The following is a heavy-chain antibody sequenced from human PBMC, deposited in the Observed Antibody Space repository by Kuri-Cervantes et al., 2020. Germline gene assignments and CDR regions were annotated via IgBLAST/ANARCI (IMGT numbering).Heavy chain of an antibody. CDR1: GFTFSSAA. V-gene: IGHV3-30*07. CDR2: IWYDGSNK. D-gene: IGHD1-1*01. CDR3: AREYRYYYYYMDV. Sequence: GGSLRLSCVASGFTFSSAAMHWVRQGPGKGLEWVAVIWYDGSNKYHADSVKGRFTISRDNSKNTLYLQMNSLRAEDTAVYYCAREYRYYYYYMDVWGKGTTVAVSS. J-gene: IGHJ6*03.